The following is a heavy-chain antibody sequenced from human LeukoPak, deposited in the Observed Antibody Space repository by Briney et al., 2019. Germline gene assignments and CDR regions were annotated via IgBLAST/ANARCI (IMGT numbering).Heavy chain of an antibody. CDR1: GASLSGYY. CDR2: NYYSGTT. V-gene: IGHV4-59*01. Sequence: SETLSLTCTVSGASLSGYYWSWIRQPPGKGLEWIAYNYYSGTTNYNPSLKSRVTVSVDTSKNQISLKLTSVTAADTAMYYCARESHAFDIWGQGTMVTASS. J-gene: IGHJ3*02. CDR3: ARESHAFDI.